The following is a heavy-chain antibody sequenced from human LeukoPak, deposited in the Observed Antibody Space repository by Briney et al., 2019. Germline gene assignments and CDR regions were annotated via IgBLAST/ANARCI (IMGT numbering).Heavy chain of an antibody. CDR2: ISGSGGST. D-gene: IGHD3-16*02. CDR1: GFTFSSYA. Sequence: GGSLRLSCAASGFTFSSYAMSWVRQAPGKGLEWVSAISGSGGSTYYADSVKGRFTISRDNSKNTLYLQMNSLRAEDTAVYYCAKGFAGGYYDYVWGSYRYPVEYFDYWGQGTLVTVSS. J-gene: IGHJ4*02. V-gene: IGHV3-23*01. CDR3: AKGFAGGYYDYVWGSYRYPVEYFDY.